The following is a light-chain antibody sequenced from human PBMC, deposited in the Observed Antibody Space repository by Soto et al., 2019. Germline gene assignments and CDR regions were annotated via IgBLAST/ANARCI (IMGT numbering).Light chain of an antibody. Sequence: EIVLTQSPGTLSLSPGERATLSCRASQSVSSTYLIWYQQKPGQAPRLLIYGASSRATGVPDRFSGSGSGTDFTLTISSLEPEDFALYYCQQRSNWPRTFGQGTKVDIK. CDR3: QQRSNWPRT. J-gene: IGKJ1*01. V-gene: IGKV3D-20*02. CDR1: QSVSSTY. CDR2: GAS.